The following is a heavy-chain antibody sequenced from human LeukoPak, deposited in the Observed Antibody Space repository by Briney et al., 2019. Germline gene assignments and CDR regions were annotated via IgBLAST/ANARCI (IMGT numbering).Heavy chain of an antibody. CDR3: AGHGYNWIYYFDY. Sequence: SETLSLTCAVYGGSFSGYYWSWIRHPPGKGLEWIGEINHSGSTNYNPSLKSRVTISVDTSKNQFSLKLSSVTAADTAVYYCAGHGYNWIYYFDYWGQGTLVTVSS. J-gene: IGHJ4*02. CDR1: GGSFSGYY. D-gene: IGHD5-24*01. V-gene: IGHV4-34*01. CDR2: INHSGST.